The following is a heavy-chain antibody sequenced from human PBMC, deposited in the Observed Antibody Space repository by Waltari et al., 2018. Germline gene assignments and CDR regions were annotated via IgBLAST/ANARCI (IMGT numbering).Heavy chain of an antibody. CDR2: IYYSGST. Sequence: QVQLQESGPGLVKPSETLSLTCTVSGGSISSYYWSGIRQPPGKGLEWIGYIYYSGSTNYNPSLKSRVTISVDTSKNQFSLKLSSVTAADTAVYYCARDTAGTVGFDYWGQGTLVTVSS. D-gene: IGHD6-13*01. CDR3: ARDTAGTVGFDY. V-gene: IGHV4-59*01. J-gene: IGHJ4*02. CDR1: GGSISSYY.